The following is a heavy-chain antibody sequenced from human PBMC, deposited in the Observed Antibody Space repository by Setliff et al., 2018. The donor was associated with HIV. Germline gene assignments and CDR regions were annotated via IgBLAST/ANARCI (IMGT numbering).Heavy chain of an antibody. Sequence: GPSVKVSCKASGYTFSSYGISVVRQAPGQGLEWMGWRNPATDKTNYAQKLQGRLTITTDTSTCTAYMDLRSLRSEDTAVYYCASGTNSGWSDSYSYAMDIWGQGTTVTVSS. J-gene: IGHJ6*02. V-gene: IGHV1-18*01. CDR2: RNPATDKT. CDR3: ASGTNSGWSDSYSYAMDI. CDR1: GYTFSSYG. D-gene: IGHD6-19*01.